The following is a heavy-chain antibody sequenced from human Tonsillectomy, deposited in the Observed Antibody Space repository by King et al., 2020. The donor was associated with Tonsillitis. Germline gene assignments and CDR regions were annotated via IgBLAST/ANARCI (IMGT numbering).Heavy chain of an antibody. CDR3: ARVYGVGSYPPARFGMDV. J-gene: IGHJ6*02. CDR1: GGSTSSYY. V-gene: IGHV4-59*01. D-gene: IGHD3-10*01. CDR2: IYSTGST. Sequence: QLQESGPGLVKPSETLSLTCSVSGGSTSSYYWSWIRQPPGKGLEWIGYIYSTGSTDSNPSLTSRVTISIDTSKNQLSLKLNSVTAADTAVYYCARVYGVGSYPPARFGMDVWGQGTTVIVSS.